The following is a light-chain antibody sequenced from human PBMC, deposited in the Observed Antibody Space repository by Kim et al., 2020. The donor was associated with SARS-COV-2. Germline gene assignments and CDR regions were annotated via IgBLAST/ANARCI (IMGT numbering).Light chain of an antibody. CDR1: SSNIGRNT. CDR2: TNN. J-gene: IGLJ3*02. V-gene: IGLV1-44*01. CDR3: AAWDDSLNGWV. Sequence: QPVLTQPPSASGTPGQRVSISCSGSSSNIGRNTVNWYQQFPGTAPKLLIYTNNQWPSGFPDRFSGSKSGTSASLAISGLQSEDEAHYYCAAWDDSLNGWVFGGGTQLTVL.